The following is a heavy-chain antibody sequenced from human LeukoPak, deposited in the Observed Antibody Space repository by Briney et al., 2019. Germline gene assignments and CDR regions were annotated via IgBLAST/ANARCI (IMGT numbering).Heavy chain of an antibody. V-gene: IGHV3-23*01. Sequence: GGSLRLSCAASGFTFSSYAMSWVRQAPGKGLEWVSAISGSGGSTYYADSVKGRFTISRDNSKNTLYLQMNSLRAEDTAVYYCAKDKGRTMVRASFDYWGQGTLVTVSS. CDR2: ISGSGGST. J-gene: IGHJ4*02. CDR3: AKDKGRTMVRASFDY. CDR1: GFTFSSYA. D-gene: IGHD3-10*01.